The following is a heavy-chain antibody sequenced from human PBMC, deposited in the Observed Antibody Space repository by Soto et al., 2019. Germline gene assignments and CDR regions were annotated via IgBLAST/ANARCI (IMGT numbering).Heavy chain of an antibody. CDR2: VSVSGGST. CDR3: AKDQWFGSGPLFDY. J-gene: IGHJ4*02. CDR1: GFTFSSYA. D-gene: IGHD3-10*01. V-gene: IGHV3-23*01. Sequence: GGSLRLSCAASGFTFSSYAMSWVRQTPGKGLEWVSTVSVSGGSTYYADSVKGRFTISRDNSKNTLSLQMNSLRAEDTAVYYCAKDQWFGSGPLFDYWGQGTLVTRLL.